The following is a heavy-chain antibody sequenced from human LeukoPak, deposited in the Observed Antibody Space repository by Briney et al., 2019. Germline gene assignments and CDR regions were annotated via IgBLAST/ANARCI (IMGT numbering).Heavy chain of an antibody. CDR2: ISSSSSYI. Sequence: PGGSLRLSCAASGFTFSSYSMNWVRQAPGKGLEWVSSISSSSSYIYYADSVKGRFTISRDNAKNSLYLQMNSLRAEDTAVYYCARDYYDSSGYYSDADWYFDLWGRGTLVTVSS. CDR3: ARDYYDSSGYYSDADWYFDL. CDR1: GFTFSSYS. V-gene: IGHV3-21*01. J-gene: IGHJ2*01. D-gene: IGHD3-22*01.